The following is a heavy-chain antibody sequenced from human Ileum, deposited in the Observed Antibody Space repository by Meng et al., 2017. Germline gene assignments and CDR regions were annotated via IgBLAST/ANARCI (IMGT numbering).Heavy chain of an antibody. CDR3: ARDYYRYGDSGSHFEY. J-gene: IGHJ4*02. V-gene: IGHV3-23*01. CDR2: ISGSGAYT. D-gene: IGHD4-17*01. CDR1: GFNFSSYS. Sequence: GESLKISCAASGFNFSSYSMGWVRQAPGKGLEWVAYISGSGAYTYYADSVKGRFTISRDNSKNTLYLQMNSLRAEDTAVYYCARDYYRYGDSGSHFEYWGQGTLVTVSS.